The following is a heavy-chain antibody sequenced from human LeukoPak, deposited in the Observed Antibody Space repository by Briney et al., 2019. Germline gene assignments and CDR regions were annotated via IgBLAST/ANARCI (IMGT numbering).Heavy chain of an antibody. V-gene: IGHV4-59*01. CDR1: GDSISSYY. CDR3: ARGRTYSSSP. CDR2: TYYTRTT. Sequence: SETLSLTCTVSGDSISSYYGSWVRQPRGKGVEWIGYTYYTRTTNYNPSLKTPFPISLHPSKTPFSLTLSSVTAADTAVYYCARGRTYSSSPWGQGTLVTVSS. D-gene: IGHD6-13*01. J-gene: IGHJ5*02.